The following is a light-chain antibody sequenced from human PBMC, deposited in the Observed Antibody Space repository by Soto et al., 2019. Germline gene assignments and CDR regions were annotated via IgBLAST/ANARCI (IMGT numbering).Light chain of an antibody. CDR1: ISDVGGYNF. Sequence: QSVLTQPASVSGSPGQSITISCTGTISDVGGYNFFSWYQQYPGKAPKLMICDVSNRPSGVSNRFSGSKSGNTASLTISGLQAEDEADYYCSSFTGSNYVFGTGTKVTVL. J-gene: IGLJ1*01. CDR3: SSFTGSNYV. V-gene: IGLV2-14*03. CDR2: DVS.